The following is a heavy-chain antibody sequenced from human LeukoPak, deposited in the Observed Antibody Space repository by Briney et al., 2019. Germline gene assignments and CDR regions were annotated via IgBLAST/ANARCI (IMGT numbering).Heavy chain of an antibody. CDR1: GFTFSSYG. CDR3: ANIGPLNGDYVSAFDY. V-gene: IGHV3-30*18. CDR2: ISYDGSNK. J-gene: IGHJ4*02. D-gene: IGHD4-17*01. Sequence: PGGSLRLSCAASGFTFSSYGMHWVRQAPGKGLEWVAVISYDGSNKYYADSVKGRFTISRDNSKNTLYLQMNSLRAEDTAVYYCANIGPLNGDYVSAFDYWGQGTLVTVSS.